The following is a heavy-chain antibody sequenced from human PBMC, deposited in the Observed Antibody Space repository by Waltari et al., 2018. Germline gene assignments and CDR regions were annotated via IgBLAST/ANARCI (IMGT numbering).Heavy chain of an antibody. J-gene: IGHJ3*02. CDR3: ARLHCGDGICYDAFDI. V-gene: IGHV4-59*01. D-gene: IGHD2-15*01. CDR2: FYYSGNT. CDR1: GGSISTYY. Sequence: QVQLQESGPGLVKPSETLSLTCTVSGGSISTYYWSWLRQPPGKGLEWIGYFYYSGNTNYNPSLKSRVTLSVDTPKNLFSLKLTSVTAADTAIYYCARLHCGDGICYDAFDIWGQGTMVTVSS.